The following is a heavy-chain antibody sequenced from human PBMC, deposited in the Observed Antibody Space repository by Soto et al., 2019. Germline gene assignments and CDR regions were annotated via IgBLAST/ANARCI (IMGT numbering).Heavy chain of an antibody. D-gene: IGHD3-10*01. J-gene: IGHJ3*02. CDR1: RYAHKELS. CDR2: FDPEDGET. CDR3: ARGPDYYGSGSYYDAFDI. Sequence: ASAKATCKVPRYAHKELSMHSLRHSPGKGLEWMGGFDPEDGETIYAQKFQGRVTITADKSTSTAYMELSSLRSEDTAVYYCARGPDYYGSGSYYDAFDIWGQGTMVTVSS. V-gene: IGHV1-24*01.